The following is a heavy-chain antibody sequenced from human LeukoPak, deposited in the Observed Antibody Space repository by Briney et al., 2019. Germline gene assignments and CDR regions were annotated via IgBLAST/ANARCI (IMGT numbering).Heavy chain of an antibody. CDR2: ISWNSDYT. J-gene: IGHJ4*02. D-gene: IGHD1-26*01. V-gene: IGHV3-43*01. Sequence: GESLRLSCAASGFKFDDYTMHWVRRAPEKGLEWVSLISWNSDYTSYAESVKGRFTISRDNSKNSLYLQMNSLRTEDTAFYYCAKDFQGIVGATQIDFWGQGTLVTVSS. CDR3: AKDFQGIVGATQIDF. CDR1: GFKFDDYT.